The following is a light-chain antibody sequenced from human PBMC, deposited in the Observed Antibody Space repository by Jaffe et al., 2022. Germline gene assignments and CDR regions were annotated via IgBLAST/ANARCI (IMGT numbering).Light chain of an antibody. CDR3: QQYNTDLFT. J-gene: IGKJ2*01. Sequence: DIQMTQSPSTLSASVGDTVTITCRASQRISNYLAWYQQRPGKAPKLLIYKASNLENGVPSRFSGSASGTEFTLTISSLQPDDFATYYCQQYNTDLFTFGQGTKLDIK. V-gene: IGKV1-5*03. CDR1: QRISNY. CDR2: KAS.